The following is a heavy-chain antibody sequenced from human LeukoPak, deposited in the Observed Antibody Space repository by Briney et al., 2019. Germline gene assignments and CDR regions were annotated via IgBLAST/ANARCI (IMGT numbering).Heavy chain of an antibody. V-gene: IGHV1-2*02. D-gene: IGHD6-19*01. CDR1: GYTFTVYY. CDR3: AREAYSSGWYPDY. CDR2: INPNSGGT. J-gene: IGHJ4*02. Sequence: ASVRVSCTASGYTFTVYYMHWVRQAPGQGLGWMGWINPNSGGTNYAQKFQGRVTMTRDTSIGTAYMELSRLRSDDTAVYYCAREAYSSGWYPDYWGQGTLVTVSS.